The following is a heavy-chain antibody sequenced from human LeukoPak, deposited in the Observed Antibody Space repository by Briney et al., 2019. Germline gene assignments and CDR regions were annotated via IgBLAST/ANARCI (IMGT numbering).Heavy chain of an antibody. D-gene: IGHD6-19*01. Sequence: GGSLRLSCVASGFRFDDYGMSWVRQAPGKGREWVSGINWNGGSTGSDSVKGRFTISRDNAKNSQYLRMNSLRAEDTALYYCARGGSTGWYSFDYWGQGTLVTVSS. V-gene: IGHV3-20*04. CDR1: GFRFDDYG. CDR3: ARGGSTGWYSFDY. J-gene: IGHJ4*02. CDR2: INWNGGST.